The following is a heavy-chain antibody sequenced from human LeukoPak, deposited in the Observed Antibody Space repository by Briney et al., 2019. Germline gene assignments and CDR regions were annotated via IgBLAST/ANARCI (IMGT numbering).Heavy chain of an antibody. V-gene: IGHV1-8*02. CDR3: ARDQRRIKLWSVANWFDP. CDR1: GGTFSSYA. CDR2: MNPNSGNT. D-gene: IGHD3-3*01. J-gene: IGHJ5*02. Sequence: GASVKVSCKASGGTFSSYAISWVRQATGQGLEWMGWMNPNSGNTGYAQKFQGRVTMTRNTSISTAYMELSSLRSEDTAVYYCARDQRRIKLWSVANWFDPWGQGTLVTVSS.